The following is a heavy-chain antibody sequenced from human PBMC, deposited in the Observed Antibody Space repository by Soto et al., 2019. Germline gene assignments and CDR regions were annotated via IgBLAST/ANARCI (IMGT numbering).Heavy chain of an antibody. CDR1: GFTLRSYG. V-gene: IGHV3-33*03. D-gene: IGHD4-17*01. Sequence: GGSLRLSCEASGFTLRSYGMHWGRQAPGKGLEWVAVIWNDGSNKYYADSVKGRFTISRDDSKNSLYLQMDNLRAEDTAVYYCARSNYGDYSGHDAFDIWGQGTMVTVSS. CDR2: IWNDGSNK. CDR3: ARSNYGDYSGHDAFDI. J-gene: IGHJ3*02.